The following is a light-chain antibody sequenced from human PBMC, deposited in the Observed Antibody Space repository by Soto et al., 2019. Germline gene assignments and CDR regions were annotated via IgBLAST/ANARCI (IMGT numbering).Light chain of an antibody. CDR2: SND. CDR1: IFNIASHP. Sequence: QSELVQPPSASGTPGQKVTIFCSGTIFNIASHPVNWYQRLPGTAPKLLIHSNDQRPSGVPDRFSGSKSGTSASLALSGLQSDDEADYYCATWDQSRNGVVFGGGTKLTVL. J-gene: IGLJ3*02. V-gene: IGLV1-44*01. CDR3: ATWDQSRNGVV.